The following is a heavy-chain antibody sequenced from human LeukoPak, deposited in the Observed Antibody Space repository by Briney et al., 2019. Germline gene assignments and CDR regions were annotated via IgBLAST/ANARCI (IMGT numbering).Heavy chain of an antibody. D-gene: IGHD4-17*01. CDR1: GFTFSSYA. CDR3: ATGDYAPGY. Sequence: PGRSLRLSCAASGFTFSSYAMHWVRQAPGKGLEWVAVISYDGSNKYYADSVKGRFTISRDNSKNTLYLQMNSLRAEDTAVYYCATGDYAPGYWGQGTLVTVSS. J-gene: IGHJ4*02. V-gene: IGHV3-30*04. CDR2: ISYDGSNK.